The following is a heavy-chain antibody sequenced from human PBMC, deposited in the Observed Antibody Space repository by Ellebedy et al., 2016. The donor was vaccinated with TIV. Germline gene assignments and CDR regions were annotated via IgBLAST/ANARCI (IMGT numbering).Heavy chain of an antibody. J-gene: IGHJ5*02. D-gene: IGHD2-15*01. CDR3: AKVVKGSLDP. CDR1: GFSFSHPL. CDR2: ISSGGTTI. Sequence: GGSLRLXXAVSGFSFSHPLLSCIRQAPGKGLEWVSYISSGGTTIHYADSVKGRFTISRDNAKNSLYLQMNSLRAEDTAVYYYAKVVKGSLDPWGQGKLVTVA. V-gene: IGHV3-11*01.